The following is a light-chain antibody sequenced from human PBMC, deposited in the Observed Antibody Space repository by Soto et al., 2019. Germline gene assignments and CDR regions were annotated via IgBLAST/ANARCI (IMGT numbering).Light chain of an antibody. V-gene: IGKV1-9*01. Sequence: DILMTQSPSILSTSVGDRVTITFRASQGVANYFSWYQQKPGKAPKLLIYAASTLQGGVPSRFSGSGSGTEFTLTISSLQPEDFATYYCQQLNSYPLTFGGGTKVDI. CDR1: QGVANY. CDR3: QQLNSYPLT. J-gene: IGKJ4*01. CDR2: AAS.